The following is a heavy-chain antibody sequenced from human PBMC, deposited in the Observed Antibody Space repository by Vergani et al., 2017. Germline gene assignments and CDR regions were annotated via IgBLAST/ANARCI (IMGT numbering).Heavy chain of an antibody. Sequence: EVQLVESGGGLVQPGGSLRLSCAASGFTFSSYEMNWVRQAPGKGLEWVSYIISSGSTIYYADSVKGRFTISRDNAKNSLYLQMHSLRAEDTAVYYWARGGEVRGVMDYYYGMYVWGQGTTVTVSS. J-gene: IGHJ6*02. CDR1: GFTFSSYE. CDR3: ARGGEVRGVMDYYYGMYV. D-gene: IGHD3-10*01. V-gene: IGHV3-48*03. CDR2: IISSGSTI.